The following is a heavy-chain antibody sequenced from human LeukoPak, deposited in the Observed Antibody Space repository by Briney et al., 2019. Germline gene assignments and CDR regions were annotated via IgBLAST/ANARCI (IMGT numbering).Heavy chain of an antibody. Sequence: GASVKVSCKASGYTFSSYYTQWVRQAPGQGLECMGRINPGGLNSNYAQKFQGRITMTRDTSTSTVYMELSRLRSEDTAVYYCAREGSLSSIGAIGHWGQGTLVTVSS. CDR2: INPGGLNS. D-gene: IGHD3-10*01. J-gene: IGHJ4*02. V-gene: IGHV1-46*01. CDR1: GYTFSSYY. CDR3: AREGSLSSIGAIGH.